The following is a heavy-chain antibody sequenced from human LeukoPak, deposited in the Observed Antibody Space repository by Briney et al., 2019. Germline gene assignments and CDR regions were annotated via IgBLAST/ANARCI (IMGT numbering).Heavy chain of an antibody. Sequence: SETLSLTCTVSGGSIRSYFWSWLRQPPGKGLEWIGFIWDTEITDYNPSLKSRVTISLDTSKNHFSLKLRSVTAADTALYFCARGLVLATDDAFDIWGQGTLVTVSS. CDR3: ARGLVLATDDAFDI. CDR2: IWDTEIT. CDR1: GGSIRSYF. J-gene: IGHJ3*02. V-gene: IGHV4-59*01. D-gene: IGHD5-12*01.